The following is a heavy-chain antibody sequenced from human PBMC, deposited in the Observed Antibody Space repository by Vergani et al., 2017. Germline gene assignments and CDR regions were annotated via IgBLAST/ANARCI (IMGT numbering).Heavy chain of an antibody. CDR3: AKDLPLRAFDI. Sequence: QVQLVESGGGVVQPGGSLRLSCAASGFTLSNYGIHWVRQAPGKGLEWVAFIQYDESNRYYADSVKGRFTISRDNSKNTLYLQMNSLRAEDTAVYYCAKDLPLRAFDIWGQGTMVTVSS. CDR2: IQYDESNR. J-gene: IGHJ3*02. CDR1: GFTLSNYG. V-gene: IGHV3-30*02.